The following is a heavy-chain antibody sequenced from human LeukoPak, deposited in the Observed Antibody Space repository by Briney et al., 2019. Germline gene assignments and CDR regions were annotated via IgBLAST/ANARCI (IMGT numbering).Heavy chain of an antibody. J-gene: IGHJ4*02. CDR3: ASRTADYGSGSHYGY. CDR2: IIPFSGTA. D-gene: IGHD3-10*01. V-gene: IGHV1-69*05. Sequence: SVKVSCEASGGTFKNYAISWIRHAPGQGLEWMGGIIPFSGTANYAQKFQGRVTITTDESTSTDYMELSNLRSDDTAVYYCASRTADYGSGSHYGYWGQGTLVTVSS. CDR1: GGTFKNYA.